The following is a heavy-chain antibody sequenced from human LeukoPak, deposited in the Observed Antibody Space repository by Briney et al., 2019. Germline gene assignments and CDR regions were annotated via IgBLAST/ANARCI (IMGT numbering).Heavy chain of an antibody. CDR2: LNWNGGST. Sequence: GGSLRLSCAASGFTFDDYGMSWVRQAPGKGLEWVSGLNWNGGSTGYADSVKGRFTISRDNAKNSLYLQMNSLRAEDTALYYCARAKYYYDSSGYCDWGQGTLVTVSS. CDR3: ARAKYYYDSSGYCD. D-gene: IGHD3-22*01. CDR1: GFTFDDYG. J-gene: IGHJ4*02. V-gene: IGHV3-20*04.